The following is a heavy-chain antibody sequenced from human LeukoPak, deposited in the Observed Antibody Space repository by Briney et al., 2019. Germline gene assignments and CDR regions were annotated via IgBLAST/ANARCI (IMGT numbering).Heavy chain of an antibody. CDR3: ARRGDASSGWGDHDY. V-gene: IGHV3-23*01. Sequence: GGSLRLSCAASGFTFENYAMSWVRQAPGKGLEWVSTIGGSGDKTFYADSVKGRFTISRDNSKNMLHLQMSSLTGEDTALYYCARRGDASSGWGDHDYWGQGALVTVSS. D-gene: IGHD6-19*01. CDR1: GFTFENYA. J-gene: IGHJ4*02. CDR2: IGGSGDKT.